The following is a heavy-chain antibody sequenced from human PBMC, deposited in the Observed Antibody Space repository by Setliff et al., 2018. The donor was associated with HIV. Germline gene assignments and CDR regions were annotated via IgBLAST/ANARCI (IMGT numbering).Heavy chain of an antibody. V-gene: IGHV4-59*11. J-gene: IGHJ4*02. D-gene: IGHD3-3*01. CDR2: VYYRAKTGATT. Sequence: SETRSLTCSVSGGSIRSHYWSWIQQAPGRGLQWIGNVYYRAKTGATTDRSPSLRRRIPMSLDVSKNQPALRFGSVTAADTAISYCARDVAPPLAGDVWSGNGLWGQGTQVTVSS. CDR3: ARDVAPPLAGDVWSGNGL. CDR1: GGSIRSHY.